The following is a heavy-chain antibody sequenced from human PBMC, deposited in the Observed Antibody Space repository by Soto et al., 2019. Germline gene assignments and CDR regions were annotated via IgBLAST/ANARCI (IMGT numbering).Heavy chain of an antibody. J-gene: IGHJ4*02. CDR2: IDINNDET. D-gene: IGHD4-17*01. CDR3: ARDPDGDSDFDF. V-gene: IGHV1-18*01. Sequence: GASVKVSCKAYGYTFTKYGISWVRQAPGQGLEWMAWIDINNDETNYAQKFRDRITLTKDTSTSTAYMELRSLRSDDTALYYCARDPDGDSDFDFWGQGTLVTVSS. CDR1: GYTFTKYG.